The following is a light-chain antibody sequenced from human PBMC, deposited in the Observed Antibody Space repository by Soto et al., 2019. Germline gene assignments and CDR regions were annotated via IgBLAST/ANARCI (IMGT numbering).Light chain of an antibody. Sequence: EIVLTQSPATLSLSPGERATLSCRASQSVSSYLAWYQQHPGQAPRLLIYDASNRATGIPARFSGSGSGTDFTLTISSLEPEEFAVYYCQQRSNWPPLITFGQGTRLEIK. J-gene: IGKJ5*01. CDR2: DAS. V-gene: IGKV3-11*01. CDR3: QQRSNWPPLIT. CDR1: QSVSSY.